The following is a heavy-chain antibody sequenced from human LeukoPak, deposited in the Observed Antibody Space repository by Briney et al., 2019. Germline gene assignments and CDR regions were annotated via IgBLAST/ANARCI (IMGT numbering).Heavy chain of an antibody. D-gene: IGHD6-19*01. V-gene: IGHV4-34*01. J-gene: IGHJ4*02. CDR1: GGSFSGYY. CDR3: ARVKYYSSGWYFPQSFDY. Sequence: PSETLSLTCAVYGGSFSGYYWSWIRQPPGKGLEWIGEINHSGSTNYNPSLKSRVTISVDTSKNQFSLKLSSVTAADTAVYYCARVKYYSSGWYFPQSFDYWGQGTLVTVSS. CDR2: INHSGST.